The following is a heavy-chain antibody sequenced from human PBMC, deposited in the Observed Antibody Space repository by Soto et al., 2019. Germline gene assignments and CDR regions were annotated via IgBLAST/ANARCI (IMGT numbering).Heavy chain of an antibody. CDR3: ASSYGTSWYGDY. CDR1: GGTFNNYA. V-gene: IGHV1-69*01. Sequence: QVQLVQSGAEVKKPGSSVKVSCKASGGTFNNYAVTWVRQAPGQGLEWMGGIIPSSGTPNYAQRFQDRVTITADDSRSIVYMELSSVRSEDTALYYCASSYGTSWYGDYWGQGTLDTVSS. CDR2: IIPSSGTP. D-gene: IGHD6-13*01. J-gene: IGHJ4*02.